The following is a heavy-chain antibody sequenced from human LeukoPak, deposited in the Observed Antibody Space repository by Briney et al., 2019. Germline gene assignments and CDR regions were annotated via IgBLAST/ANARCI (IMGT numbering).Heavy chain of an antibody. D-gene: IGHD5-24*01. V-gene: IGHV4-34*01. CDR1: GGSCDDYY. J-gene: IGHJ4*02. Sequence: PSETLSLTCAVYGGSCDDYYCSWIRQPPGKGLEWIGEIHQHGIFYYNSSLTSRVTISIGTSKSQFSLRLTSVTAADTAFYYCARGRDRSKAGDHWGQGSLVTVSS. CDR2: IHQHGIF. CDR3: ARGRDRSKAGDH.